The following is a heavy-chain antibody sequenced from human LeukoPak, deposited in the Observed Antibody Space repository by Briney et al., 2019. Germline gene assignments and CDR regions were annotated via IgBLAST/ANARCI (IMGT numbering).Heavy chain of an antibody. CDR1: GGSISNYY. V-gene: IGHV4-59*01. J-gene: IGHJ6*03. CDR3: ARAGSSSWDYYYYYYMDV. CDR2: IYYSGST. Sequence: SETLSLTCTVSGGSISNYYWSWIRQPPGKGLEWIGYIYYSGSTNYNPSLKSRVTISVDTSKNQFSLKLSSVTAADTAVNYCARAGSSSWDYYYYYYMDVWGKGTTVTVSS. D-gene: IGHD6-13*01.